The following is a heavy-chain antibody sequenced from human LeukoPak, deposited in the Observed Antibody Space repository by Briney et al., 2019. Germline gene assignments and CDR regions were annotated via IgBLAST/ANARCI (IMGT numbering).Heavy chain of an antibody. V-gene: IGHV4-34*01. D-gene: IGHD2-15*01. CDR1: GGSFSDYY. J-gene: IGHJ4*02. CDR3: ARDHPVAVHRD. Sequence: SETLSLTCAVYGGSFSDYYWSWIRQPPGKGLEWIGEINHSGSTNYYTPLKSRVTISVDTSKNQFSLKLSSVTAADTAVYYCARDHPVAVHRDWGQGTLVTVSS. CDR2: INHSGST.